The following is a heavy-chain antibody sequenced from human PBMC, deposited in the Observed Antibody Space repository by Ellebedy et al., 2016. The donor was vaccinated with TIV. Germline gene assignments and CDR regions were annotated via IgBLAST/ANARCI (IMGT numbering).Heavy chain of an antibody. V-gene: IGHV1-69*13. CDR1: GGTFSSYA. J-gene: IGHJ5*02. Sequence: AASVNVSCKASGGTFSSYAISWVRQAPGQGLEWMGGIIPIFGTANYAQKFQGRVTITADESTSTAYMELSSLRSEDTAVYYCARVRAAAGTIHWFDPWGQGTLVTVSS. D-gene: IGHD6-13*01. CDR3: ARVRAAAGTIHWFDP. CDR2: IIPIFGTA.